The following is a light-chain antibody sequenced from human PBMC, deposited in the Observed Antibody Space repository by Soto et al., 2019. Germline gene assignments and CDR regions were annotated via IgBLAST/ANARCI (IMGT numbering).Light chain of an antibody. CDR2: RTS. J-gene: IGKJ4*01. V-gene: IGKV3-15*01. CDR1: QSISNN. CDR3: QQYNNWPRAT. Sequence: MSPSPVTLSVSPGYIATLSCMCRQSISNNLAWYQQNPGQSPRLIMFRTSTRATGVPARFSGSGSGTEFNITISSLQSEDFAVYYCQQYNNWPRATFGGGTKV.